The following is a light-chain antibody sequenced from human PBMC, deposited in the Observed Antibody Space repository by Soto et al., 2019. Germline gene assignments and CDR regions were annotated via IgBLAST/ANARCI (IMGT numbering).Light chain of an antibody. CDR2: EVT. V-gene: IGLV2-8*01. Sequence: TQPPSAYGSPGQSVTISCTGTSSDVGAYNYVSWYQQHAGKAPKLVIYEVTKRPSGVPDRSSGSKSANTASLTVSGLQAEDEADYYCSSFASSNTWVFGGGTKLTVL. CDR1: SSDVGAYNY. CDR3: SSFASSNTWV. J-gene: IGLJ3*02.